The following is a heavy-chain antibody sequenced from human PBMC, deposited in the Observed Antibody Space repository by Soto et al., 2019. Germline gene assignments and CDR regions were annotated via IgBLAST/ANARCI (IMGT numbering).Heavy chain of an antibody. Sequence: ASVKVSCKTSGYTFTTYGIHWVRQVPGQGLEWMGWISGYNKNTNYAQKFQDRVTMTTDTSRSTGYMELTSLTFEDTAVYYCARGAHGSGYGVYWRQGTLVTAPQ. J-gene: IGHJ4*02. CDR1: GYTFTTYG. CDR2: ISGYNKNT. CDR3: ARGAHGSGYGVY. D-gene: IGHD3-3*01. V-gene: IGHV1-18*01.